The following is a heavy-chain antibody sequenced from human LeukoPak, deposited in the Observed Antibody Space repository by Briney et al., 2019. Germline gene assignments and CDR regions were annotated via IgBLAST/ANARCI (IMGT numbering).Heavy chain of an antibody. D-gene: IGHD3-22*01. CDR1: GFTFDDYT. CDR3: AKGKYYDNSGYYAFDY. Sequence: GGSLRLSCVGSGFTFDDYTMHWVRQPPGKGLEWVSLIGWDGGITYYADSVKGRFTICRDNSKNSMYLQMNNLRTEDTALYYCAKGKYYDNSGYYAFDYWGQGTLVTVSS. J-gene: IGHJ4*02. V-gene: IGHV3-43*01. CDR2: IGWDGGIT.